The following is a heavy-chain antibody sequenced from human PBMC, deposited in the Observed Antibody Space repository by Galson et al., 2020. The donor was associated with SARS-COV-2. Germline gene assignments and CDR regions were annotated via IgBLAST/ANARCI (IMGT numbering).Heavy chain of an antibody. D-gene: IGHD2-15*01. CDR3: ARFRGGYYFDY. CDR2: IKQDGSGT. Sequence: GESLKISCAASGFTFNGYWLSWVRQAPGKGLEWVATIKQDGSGTYYVDSVEGRLTITRDNAKNSLYLQLDSLRAEDTAVYFCARFRGGYYFDYWGQGTLVTVSS. J-gene: IGHJ4*02. CDR1: GFTFNGYW. V-gene: IGHV3-7*05.